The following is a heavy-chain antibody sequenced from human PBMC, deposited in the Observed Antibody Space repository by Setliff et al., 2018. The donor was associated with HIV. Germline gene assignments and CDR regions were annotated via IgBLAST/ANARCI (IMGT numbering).Heavy chain of an antibody. CDR1: GGSISSSNW. Sequence: PSETLSLTCAVSGGSISSSNWWSWVRQHPGKGLEWIGEIYHSGSTNYNPSLKSRVTISVDKSKNQFSLKLRSVTAADTAVYYCARTLIAAAGTFDYWGQGTLVTVSS. D-gene: IGHD6-13*01. J-gene: IGHJ4*02. CDR2: IYHSGST. CDR3: ARTLIAAAGTFDY. V-gene: IGHV4-4*02.